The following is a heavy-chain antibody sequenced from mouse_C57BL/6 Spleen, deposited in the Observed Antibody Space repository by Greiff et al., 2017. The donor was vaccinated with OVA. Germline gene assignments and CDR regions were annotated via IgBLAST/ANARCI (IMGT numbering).Heavy chain of an antibody. J-gene: IGHJ4*01. CDR2: INPNNGGT. D-gene: IGHD2-1*01. CDR1: GYTFTDYN. CDR3: ARSYGNYPYYAMDY. Sequence: EVQLQQSGPELVKPGASVKIPCKASGYTFTDYNMDWVKQSHGKSLEWIGDINPNNGGTIYNQKFKGKATLTVDKSSSTAYMELRSLTSEDTAVYYCARSYGNYPYYAMDYWGQGTSVTVSS. V-gene: IGHV1-18*01.